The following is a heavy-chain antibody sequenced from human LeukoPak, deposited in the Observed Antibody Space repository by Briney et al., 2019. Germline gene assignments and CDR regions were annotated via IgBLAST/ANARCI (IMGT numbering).Heavy chain of an antibody. CDR2: VSSTGNT. CDR3: ARPYYGHSVGDAYDV. D-gene: IGHD4-17*01. J-gene: IGHJ3*01. Sequence: PSETLSLTCTVARVSINDYYWTWMRQPPRKGLEWIGYVSSTGNTNSNPSLRSRVSMSIDASKKQFSLRLNSVTAADTAVYYCARPYYGHSVGDAYDVWGQGTLVPVSS. CDR1: RVSINDYY. V-gene: IGHV4-59*01.